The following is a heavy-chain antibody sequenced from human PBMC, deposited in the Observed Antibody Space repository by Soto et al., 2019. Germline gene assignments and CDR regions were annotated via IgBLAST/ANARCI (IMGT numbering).Heavy chain of an antibody. Sequence: PGGSLRLSXAGSGFTFGSFSMTWVRQAPGKGLEWVSSISSSSTYIYYADSVKGRFTISRDDAKNSLFLQMSTLRVEDTAMYYCARGGDTSGSWPRYWGQGTLVTVSS. CDR2: ISSSSTYI. D-gene: IGHD3-22*01. J-gene: IGHJ4*02. CDR3: ARGGDTSGSWPRY. CDR1: GFTFGSFS. V-gene: IGHV3-21*06.